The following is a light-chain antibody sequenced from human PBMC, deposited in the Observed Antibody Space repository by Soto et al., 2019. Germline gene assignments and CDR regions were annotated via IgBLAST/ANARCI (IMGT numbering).Light chain of an antibody. J-gene: IGKJ1*01. CDR2: KAS. Sequence: DIQMTQSPSTLSASVGDRVTITCRASQSLSSKLAWYQQRPGTAPKLFIYKASSLESGVPSRFSGSESGTEFTLTISSLQSDDLATYYCQKYSEYPWTFGQGTKV. V-gene: IGKV1-5*03. CDR1: QSLSSK. CDR3: QKYSEYPWT.